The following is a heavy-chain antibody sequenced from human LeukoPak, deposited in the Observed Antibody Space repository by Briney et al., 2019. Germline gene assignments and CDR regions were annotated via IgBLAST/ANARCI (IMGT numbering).Heavy chain of an antibody. CDR1: GGSISSGGYS. D-gene: IGHD4/OR15-4a*01. CDR2: IYYSGST. V-gene: IGHV4-61*08. Sequence: SETLSLTCAVSGGSISSGGYSWSWIRQPPGKGLEYIGYIYYSGSTSYNPSLKSRVTISLDTSKNQFSLKLSSVTAADTAVYYCARDYPNGYFDYWGQGTLVTVSS. J-gene: IGHJ4*02. CDR3: ARDYPNGYFDY.